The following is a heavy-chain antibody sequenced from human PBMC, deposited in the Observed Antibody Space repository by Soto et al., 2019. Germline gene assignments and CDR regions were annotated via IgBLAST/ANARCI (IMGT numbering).Heavy chain of an antibody. CDR2: INPSGGST. CDR3: ARDSRPDYSNYAYYYYMAV. D-gene: IGHD4-4*01. Sequence: GASVKVSCKAAGYTFTSYYMHWVRQAPGQGLEWMGIINPSGGSTSYAQKFQGRVTMTRDTSTSTVYMELSSLRSEDTAVYYCARDSRPDYSNYAYYYYMAVWGKGTTVTVSS. V-gene: IGHV1-46*03. J-gene: IGHJ6*03. CDR1: GYTFTSYY.